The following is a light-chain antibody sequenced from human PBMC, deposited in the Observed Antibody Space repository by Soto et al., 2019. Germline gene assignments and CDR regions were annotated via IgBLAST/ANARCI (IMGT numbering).Light chain of an antibody. CDR3: MQATQYPPYT. Sequence: DIVMTQTPLSSPVTLGQPASISCRSSQSLLHRDGNTYLSWLQQRPGQPPSLLIYKISNRLSGVPDRLSGSEAGTDFTLNITRVQADDVGVYYCMQATQYPPYTFGQGTKLEIE. CDR2: KIS. CDR1: QSLLHRDGNTY. J-gene: IGKJ2*01. V-gene: IGKV2-24*01.